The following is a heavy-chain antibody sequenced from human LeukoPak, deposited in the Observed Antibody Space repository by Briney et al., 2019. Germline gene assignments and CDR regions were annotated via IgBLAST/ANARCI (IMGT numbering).Heavy chain of an antibody. Sequence: ASVNVSCKASGYTFTGYYMHWVRQAPGQGLEWMGIINPSGGSTSYAQKFQGRVTMTRETSTSTVYMELSSLRSEDTAVYYCARDEDSSGYYYEGYFDYWGQGTLVTVSS. D-gene: IGHD3-22*01. CDR1: GYTFTGYY. CDR2: INPSGGST. J-gene: IGHJ4*02. CDR3: ARDEDSSGYYYEGYFDY. V-gene: IGHV1-46*01.